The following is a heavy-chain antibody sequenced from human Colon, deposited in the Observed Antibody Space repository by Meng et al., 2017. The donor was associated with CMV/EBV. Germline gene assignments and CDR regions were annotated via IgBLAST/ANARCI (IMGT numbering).Heavy chain of an antibody. Sequence: GGSLRLSCAASGSSFSNSWMIWVRRAPGKGLEWVAKTNEDGSDKYYVDYVKGRCTIFRENAKNSVYLQMNSRRAEDTAVYYCVSTGSLYGLYFCYWGQGTLVTVSS. CDR2: TNEDGSDK. J-gene: IGHJ4*02. CDR3: VSTGSLYGLYFCY. CDR1: GSSFSNSW. V-gene: IGHV3-7*01. D-gene: IGHD2-8*01.